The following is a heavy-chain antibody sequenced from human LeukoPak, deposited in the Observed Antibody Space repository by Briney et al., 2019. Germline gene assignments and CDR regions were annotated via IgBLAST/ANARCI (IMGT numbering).Heavy chain of an antibody. CDR1: GGTFSSYA. CDR2: IIPIFGTA. D-gene: IGHD4-23*01. J-gene: IGHJ3*02. Sequence: SVKVSCKASGGTFSSYAISWVRQAPGQGLEWMGGIIPIFGTANYAQKFQGRVTITADESTSTAYMELSSLRSEDTAVYYCARYQNSGAGRAFDIWGQGTMVTVSS. CDR3: ARYQNSGAGRAFDI. V-gene: IGHV1-69*13.